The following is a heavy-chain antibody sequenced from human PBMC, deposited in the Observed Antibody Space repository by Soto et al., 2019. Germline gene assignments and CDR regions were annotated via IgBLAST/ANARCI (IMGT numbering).Heavy chain of an antibody. CDR3: ARYSTYCSSTSCYRYYYYGMDV. D-gene: IGHD2-2*01. CDR1: GGSFSGYY. V-gene: IGHV4-34*01. J-gene: IGHJ6*02. Sequence: PSETLSLTCAVYGGSFSGYYWSWIRQPPGKGLEWIGEINHSGGTNYNPSRKSRVTISVDTSKNQFSLKLSSLTAADTAVYYCARYSTYCSSTSCYRYYYYGMDVWGQGTTVTVSS. CDR2: INHSGGT.